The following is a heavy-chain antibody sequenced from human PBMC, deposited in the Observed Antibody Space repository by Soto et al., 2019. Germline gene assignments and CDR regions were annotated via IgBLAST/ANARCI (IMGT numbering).Heavy chain of an antibody. Sequence: QVQLVQSGPEVKKPGASVKVSCKTSGYTFTSYGITWVRQAPGQGLEWMGWTSTDKGKTNYAQKFQGRVTMTTDTAKSTAYMELRSLRSDDTAVYYCATRSPAFDYWGQGTLVTVSS. V-gene: IGHV1-18*01. CDR1: GYTFTSYG. J-gene: IGHJ4*02. CDR3: ATRSPAFDY. CDR2: TSTDKGKT.